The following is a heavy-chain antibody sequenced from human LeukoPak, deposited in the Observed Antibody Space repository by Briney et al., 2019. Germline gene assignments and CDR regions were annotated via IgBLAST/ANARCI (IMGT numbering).Heavy chain of an antibody. D-gene: IGHD1-20*01. CDR2: ISTSSTYI. V-gene: IGHV3-21*01. CDR1: GFTFSSYS. J-gene: IGHJ4*02. CDR3: ARDPPFIIGTTFFDY. Sequence: GGSLRLSCAASGFTFSSYSMNWVRQAPGKGLEWVSSISTSSTYIYYADSVRGRFTISRDNAKNSLYLQMNSLRAEDTAVYYCARDPPFIIGTTFFDYWGQGTLVTVSS.